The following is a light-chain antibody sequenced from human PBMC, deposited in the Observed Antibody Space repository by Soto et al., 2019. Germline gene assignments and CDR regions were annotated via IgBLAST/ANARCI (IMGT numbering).Light chain of an antibody. Sequence: DIQMTQSPSTLSASVGDRVTITCRASQSISSWLAWYQQKPGKAPKLLIYKASSLESGVPSRFSVSGSGTEFTLTISSLEPDDFATSYCQQAWTFCQGTKVELK. CDR2: KAS. V-gene: IGKV1-5*03. J-gene: IGKJ1*01. CDR1: QSISSW. CDR3: QQAWT.